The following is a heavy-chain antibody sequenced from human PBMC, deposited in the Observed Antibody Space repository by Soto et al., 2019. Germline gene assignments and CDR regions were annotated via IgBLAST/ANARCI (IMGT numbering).Heavy chain of an antibody. Sequence: SETLSLTCTVSGGSISSSSYYWGWIRQPPGKGLEWIGSIYYSGSTYYNPSLKSRVTISVDTSKNQFSLKLSSVTAADTAVYYCARGGYSYVDFDYWVQGTLVTVS. CDR3: ARGGYSYVDFDY. V-gene: IGHV4-39*01. CDR1: GGSISSSSYY. CDR2: IYYSGST. D-gene: IGHD5-18*01. J-gene: IGHJ4*02.